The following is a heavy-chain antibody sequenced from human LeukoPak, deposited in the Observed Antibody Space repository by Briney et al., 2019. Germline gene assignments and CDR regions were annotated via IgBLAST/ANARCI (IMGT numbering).Heavy chain of an antibody. V-gene: IGHV4-39*01. CDR1: GGSISSSSAY. D-gene: IGHD6-19*01. J-gene: IGHJ4*02. CDR2: IYYSKNT. CDR3: ASLSSSGWYLG. Sequence: PSETLSLTCTVSGGSISSSSAYWGWIRQPPGKGLEWIGSIYYSKNTYYNPSLKSRVTISADTSKNQFSLKLSSVTAADTAVYYCASLSSSGWYLGWGQGTLVTVSS.